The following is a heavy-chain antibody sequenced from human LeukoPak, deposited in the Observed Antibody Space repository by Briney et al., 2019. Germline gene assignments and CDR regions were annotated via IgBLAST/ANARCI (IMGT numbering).Heavy chain of an antibody. J-gene: IGHJ4*02. CDR1: GFTFSSYA. V-gene: IGHV3-23*01. Sequence: QSGGPLRLSCAASGFTFSSYAMSWVRQAPGKGLEWVSAISGSGGSTYYADYVKGRFTISRDNSKNTLYLQINSLRAEGTAVYYFANAYYYGSGSYPPSDYWGQGSLVTVSS. CDR3: ANAYYYGSGSYPPSDY. CDR2: ISGSGGST. D-gene: IGHD3-10*01.